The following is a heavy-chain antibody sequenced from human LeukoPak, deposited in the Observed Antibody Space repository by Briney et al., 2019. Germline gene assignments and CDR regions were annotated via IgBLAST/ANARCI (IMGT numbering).Heavy chain of an antibody. CDR1: GFTFSSYV. CDR3: AKSSDTTVKATTLVGAAPYFDY. D-gene: IGHD1-26*01. J-gene: IGHJ4*02. Sequence: GGSLRLSCAASGFTFSSYVMHWVRQAPGKGLEWVAIISYDGSNEYYADSVKGRFTISRDNSKNTLYLQMNSLRAEDTAVYYCAKSSDTTVKATTLVGAAPYFDYWGQGTLVTVSS. V-gene: IGHV3-30*04. CDR2: ISYDGSNE.